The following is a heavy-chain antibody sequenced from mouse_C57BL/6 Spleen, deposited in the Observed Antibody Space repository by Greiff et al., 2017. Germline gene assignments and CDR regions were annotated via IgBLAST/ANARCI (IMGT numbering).Heavy chain of an antibody. Sequence: EVKLVESGGGLVQPGGSRGLSCEGSGFTFSGFWMSWVRQTPGQTLEWIGDINSDGSAINYAPSIKDRFTIFRDNDKSTLYLQMSNVRSEDTATYVCMRWDGNYWYFDVWGTGTTVTVSS. D-gene: IGHD2-1*01. CDR2: INSDGSAI. J-gene: IGHJ1*03. CDR3: MRWDGNYWYFDV. CDR1: GFTFSGFW. V-gene: IGHV11-2*01.